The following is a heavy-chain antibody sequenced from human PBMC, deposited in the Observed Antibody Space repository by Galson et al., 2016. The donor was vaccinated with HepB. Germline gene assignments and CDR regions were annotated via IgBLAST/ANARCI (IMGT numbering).Heavy chain of an antibody. V-gene: IGHV3-48*01. Sequence: SLRLSCAASGFTFNTHSMNWVRQAPGKGLEWVSYVSSGGSTIYYADSVKGRFTISKDDAKNGLFLQMNSLRAEDTAVYYCAREIYGGFGGGFDPWGQGTLVTVAS. CDR1: GFTFNTHS. CDR2: VSSGGSTI. D-gene: IGHD4-23*01. CDR3: AREIYGGFGGGFDP. J-gene: IGHJ5*02.